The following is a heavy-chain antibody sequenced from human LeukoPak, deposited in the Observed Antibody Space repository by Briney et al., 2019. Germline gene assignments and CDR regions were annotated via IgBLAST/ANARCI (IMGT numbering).Heavy chain of an antibody. CDR3: ASASRVYYYYMDV. J-gene: IGHJ6*03. V-gene: IGHV3-48*04. CDR1: GLSLSSYA. CDR2: ISSSGSTI. Sequence: QSGGSLRLSCAASGLSLSSYAIHWARQAPGKGLEWVSYISSSGSTIYYADSVKGRFTISRDNAKNSLYLQMNSLRAEDTAVYYCASASRVYYYYMDVWGKGTTVTVSS.